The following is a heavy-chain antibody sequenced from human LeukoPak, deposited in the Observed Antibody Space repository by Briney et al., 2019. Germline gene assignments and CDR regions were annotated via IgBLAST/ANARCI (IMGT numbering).Heavy chain of an antibody. CDR3: ARDLAGSSNWFDP. CDR2: IYYSGST. J-gene: IGHJ5*02. Sequence: PSETLSLTCTVSGGSISSGGYYSSWIRQHPGKGLEWIGYIYYSGSTYYNPSLKSRVTISVDTSKTHFSLKLSSVTAADTAVYYCARDLAGSSNWFDPWGQGTLVTVSS. D-gene: IGHD6-6*01. CDR1: GGSISSGGYY. V-gene: IGHV4-31*03.